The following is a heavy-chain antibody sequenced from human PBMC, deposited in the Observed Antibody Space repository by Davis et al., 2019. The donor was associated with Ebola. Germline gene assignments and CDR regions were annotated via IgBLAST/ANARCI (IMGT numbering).Heavy chain of an antibody. D-gene: IGHD5-12*01. V-gene: IGHV4-39*07. Sequence: PSETLSLTCTVSGGSISSSSYYWGWIRQPPGKGLEWIGSIYYSGSTYYNPSLKSRVTISVDKSKNQFSLKLSSVTAADTAVYYCRGYGPLDDYWGQGTLVTVSS. CDR2: IYYSGST. CDR3: RGYGPLDDY. CDR1: GGSISSSSYY. J-gene: IGHJ4*02.